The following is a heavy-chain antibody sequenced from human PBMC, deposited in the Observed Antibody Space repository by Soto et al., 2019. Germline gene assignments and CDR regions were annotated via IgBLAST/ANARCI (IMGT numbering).Heavy chain of an antibody. D-gene: IGHD2-15*01. CDR2: IKSKTDGGTT. Sequence: GGSLRLSCAASGFTFSNAWMSWVRQAPGKGLEWVGRIKSKTDGGTTDYAAPVKGRFTISREDSKNTLYLQMNSLKTEDTAVYYCTTDQWEVVVSFDYWGQGTLVTVSS. CDR3: TTDQWEVVVSFDY. J-gene: IGHJ4*02. CDR1: GFTFSNAW. V-gene: IGHV3-15*01.